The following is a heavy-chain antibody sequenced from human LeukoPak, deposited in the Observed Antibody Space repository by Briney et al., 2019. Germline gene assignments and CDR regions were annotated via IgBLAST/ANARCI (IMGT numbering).Heavy chain of an antibody. CDR3: ARQRYSDY. Sequence: GGSLRLSCAASGFTFSRYWMTWVRQAPGKGLEWVANIKEDGSENSYVESVKGRFTISRDNAKNSLYLQLNSLRAEDTAVYFCARQRYSDYWGQGTLVTVSS. CDR2: IKEDGSEN. J-gene: IGHJ4*02. V-gene: IGHV3-7*01. D-gene: IGHD1-1*01. CDR1: GFTFSRYW.